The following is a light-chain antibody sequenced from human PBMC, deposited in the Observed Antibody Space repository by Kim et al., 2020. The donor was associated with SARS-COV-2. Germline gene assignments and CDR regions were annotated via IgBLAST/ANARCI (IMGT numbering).Light chain of an antibody. CDR3: AAWDDSLNGVV. CDR1: PPNLVSPP. V-gene: IGLV1-44*01. J-gene: IGLJ2*01. Sequence: QRVTISSSRNPPNLVSPPVNWYHKLPGTAPHRPTSPMHQPPSGVPDRFSGSKSGTSASLAISGLQSVDEADYYCAAWDDSLNGVVFGGGTKLTVL. CDR2: PMH.